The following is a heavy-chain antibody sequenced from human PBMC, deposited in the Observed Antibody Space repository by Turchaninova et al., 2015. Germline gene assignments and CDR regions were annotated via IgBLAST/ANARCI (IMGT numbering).Heavy chain of an antibody. CDR3: ARSYYDFWSGVTYYFDY. J-gene: IGHJ4*02. V-gene: IGHV4-39*01. Sequence: QLQLQESGPGLVKPSETLSLTCTVSGGSIRSRSYYWGWIRPPPGKGLEWIGSIYYSGSTYSNPSLKSRVTISVYPSKNQFSLKLSSVTAADTAVYYCARSYYDFWSGVTYYFDYWGQGTLVTVSS. CDR2: IYYSGST. CDR1: GGSIRSRSYY. D-gene: IGHD3-3*01.